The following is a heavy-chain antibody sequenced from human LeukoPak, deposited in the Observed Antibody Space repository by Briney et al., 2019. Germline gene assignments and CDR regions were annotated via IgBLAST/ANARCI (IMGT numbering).Heavy chain of an antibody. Sequence: PETLSLTCALSGGSITAAFYNGVPESPGEGLGRGGEINHSGSSPYNPSLKSRVIISVDTPKNQFSLRLTSVTAADTAVYYCARGWGASGWYSRDAWGQGTRGTGS. J-gene: IGHJ5*02. D-gene: IGHD6-19*01. CDR1: GGSITAAF. CDR2: INHSGSS. CDR3: ARGWGASGWYSRDA. V-gene: IGHV4-34*01.